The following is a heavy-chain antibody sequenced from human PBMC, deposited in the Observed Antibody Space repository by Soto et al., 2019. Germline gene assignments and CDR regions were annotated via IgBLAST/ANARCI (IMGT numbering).Heavy chain of an antibody. CDR1: GYTFTSYG. D-gene: IGHD2-21*02. J-gene: IGHJ6*02. Sequence: ASVKVSCKASGYTFTSYGISWVRQAPGQGLEWMGWISAYNGNTNYAQKLQGRVTMTTDTSTSTAYMELRSLRSDDTAVYYCARDESSYCGGDCYDYYYYGMDVWGQGTTVTAP. CDR2: ISAYNGNT. V-gene: IGHV1-18*04. CDR3: ARDESSYCGGDCYDYYYYGMDV.